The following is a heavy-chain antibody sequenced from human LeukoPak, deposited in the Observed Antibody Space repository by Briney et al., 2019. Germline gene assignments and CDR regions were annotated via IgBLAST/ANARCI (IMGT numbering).Heavy chain of an antibody. Sequence: ASVKVSCKASGGTFSSYAISWVRQALGQGLEWMGGIIPIFGTANYAQKFQGRVTITADESTSTAYMELSSLRSEDTAVYYCAADYYDSSGYYLGYYGMDVWGQGTTVTVSS. J-gene: IGHJ6*02. D-gene: IGHD3-22*01. CDR2: IIPIFGTA. CDR1: GGTFSSYA. CDR3: AADYYDSSGYYLGYYGMDV. V-gene: IGHV1-69*13.